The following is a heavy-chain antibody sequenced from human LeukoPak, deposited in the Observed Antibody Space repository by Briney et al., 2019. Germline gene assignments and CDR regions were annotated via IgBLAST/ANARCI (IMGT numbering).Heavy chain of an antibody. J-gene: IGHJ4*02. CDR3: VRGGYSYGYGLGLLDY. V-gene: IGHV4-39*07. CDR1: GGSTSSGPYY. CDR2: FYHGGST. Sequence: PSETLSLTCTVSGGSTSSGPYYWDWIRQPPGKGLEWIGTFYHGGSTYYNPSLKSRVTISVDTSKNQFSLKLSSVTAADTAVYYCVRGGYSYGYGLGLLDYWGQGSLVTVSS. D-gene: IGHD5-18*01.